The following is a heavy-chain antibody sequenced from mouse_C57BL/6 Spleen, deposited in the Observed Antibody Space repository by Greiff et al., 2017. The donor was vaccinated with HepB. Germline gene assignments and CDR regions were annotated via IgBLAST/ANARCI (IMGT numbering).Heavy chain of an antibody. Sequence: EVNVVDSGGGLVQPGGSMKLSCVASGFTFSNYWMNWVRQSPEKGLEWVAQIRLKSDNYATHYAESVKGRFTISRDDSKSSVYLQMNNLRAEDTGMYYCTEAYYGNYVGYFDYWGQGTTLTVSS. V-gene: IGHV6-3*01. CDR3: TEAYYGNYVGYFDY. CDR2: IRLKSDNYAT. J-gene: IGHJ2*01. D-gene: IGHD2-10*01. CDR1: GFTFSNYW.